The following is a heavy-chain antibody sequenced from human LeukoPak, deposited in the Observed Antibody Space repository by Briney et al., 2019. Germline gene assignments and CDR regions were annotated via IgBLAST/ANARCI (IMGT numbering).Heavy chain of an antibody. J-gene: IGHJ5*01. D-gene: IGHD3-3*01. Sequence: SETLSLTCTVSGGSISSSSYYWGWIRQPPGKGLEWIGSIYYSGSTYYNPSRNTRATISVDTTKNQFSLKLSSVTAADPAVYYCARDQATDFWSGYYGFDSWGQGTLVTVSS. CDR2: IYYSGST. V-gene: IGHV4-39*07. CDR3: ARDQATDFWSGYYGFDS. CDR1: GGSISSSSYY.